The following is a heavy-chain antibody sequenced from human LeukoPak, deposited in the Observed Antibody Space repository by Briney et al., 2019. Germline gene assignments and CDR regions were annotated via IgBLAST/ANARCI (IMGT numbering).Heavy chain of an antibody. CDR3: ARSHYYDSSGYSTYFDY. CDR2: IYHSGST. D-gene: IGHD3-22*01. Sequence: SETLSLTCTVSGHSISSGYYWGWIRQPPGKGLEWIGSIYHSGSTYYNPSLKSRVTISVDTSKNQFSLKLSSVTAADTAVYYCARSHYYDSSGYSTYFDYWGQGTLVTVSS. V-gene: IGHV4-38-2*02. CDR1: GHSISSGYY. J-gene: IGHJ4*02.